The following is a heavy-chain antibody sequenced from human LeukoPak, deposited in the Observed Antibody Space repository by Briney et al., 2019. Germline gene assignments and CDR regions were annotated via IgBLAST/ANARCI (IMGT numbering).Heavy chain of an antibody. J-gene: IGHJ4*02. CDR1: GFTFSSYA. D-gene: IGHD3-16*02. Sequence: PGGSLRLSCAASGFTFSSYAMSWVRQAPGKGLEWVSAISGSGGSTYYAASVKGRFTISRDNSKNTLYLQMNSLRAEDTAVYYCAKDSSYDYVWGSYRYGVYFDYWGQGTLVTVSS. V-gene: IGHV3-23*01. CDR2: ISGSGGST. CDR3: AKDSSYDYVWGSYRYGVYFDY.